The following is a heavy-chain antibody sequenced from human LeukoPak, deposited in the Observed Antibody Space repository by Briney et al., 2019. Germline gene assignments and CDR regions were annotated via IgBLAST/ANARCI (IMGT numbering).Heavy chain of an antibody. D-gene: IGHD4-23*01. CDR3: ARGGRYGGNNGLDY. CDR2: ISAYNGNS. V-gene: IGHV1-18*01. J-gene: IGHJ4*02. Sequence: GASVNVSCQATGCSFTSYAINWLRQPPGQELEWMGWISAYNGNSDYAQNFQGRVTMTQDTSTSTAYMELRSLRSDDTAVYYCARGGRYGGNNGLDYWGQGTLVTVSS. CDR1: GCSFTSYA.